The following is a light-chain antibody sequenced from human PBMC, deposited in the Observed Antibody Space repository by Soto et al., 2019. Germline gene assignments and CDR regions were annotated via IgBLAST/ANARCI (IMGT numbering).Light chain of an antibody. J-gene: IGLJ2*01. CDR2: QDS. CDR3: QAWDNSLV. Sequence: SYELTQPPSVSVSPGQTASITCSGEKLGDKYACWYQQKPGQSPVLVIYQDSKRPSGIPERFSGSNSGNTATLTISGTQAMDEADYYCQAWDNSLVFGGGTKVTVL. CDR1: KLGDKY. V-gene: IGLV3-1*01.